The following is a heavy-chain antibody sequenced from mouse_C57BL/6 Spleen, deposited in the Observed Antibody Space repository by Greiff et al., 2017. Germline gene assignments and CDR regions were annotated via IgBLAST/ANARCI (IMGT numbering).Heavy chain of an antibody. CDR2: IYPGDGDT. J-gene: IGHJ3*01. V-gene: IGHV1-82*01. CDR1: GYAFSSSW. D-gene: IGHD3-2*02. CDR3: ARSSSGYEAY. Sequence: QVQLQQSGPELVKPGASVKISCKASGYAFSSSWMNWVKQRPGKGLEWIGRIYPGDGDTNYNGKFTGKATLTADKSSSTAYMQLSSLTSEDSAVYFWARSSSGYEAYWGQGTLVTVSA.